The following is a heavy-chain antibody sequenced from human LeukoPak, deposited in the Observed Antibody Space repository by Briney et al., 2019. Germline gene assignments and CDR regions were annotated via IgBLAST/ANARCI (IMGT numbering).Heavy chain of an antibody. J-gene: IGHJ3*02. CDR3: ASGSGSYPDAFDI. CDR2: INHSGST. V-gene: IGHV4-34*01. CDR1: GGSFSGYY. D-gene: IGHD3-10*01. Sequence: KPSETLSLTCAIYGGSFSGYYWSWIRQPPGKGLEWIGEINHSGSTNYNPSLKSRVTISVDTSKNQFSLKLSSVTAADTAVYYCASGSGSYPDAFDIWGQGTMVTVSS.